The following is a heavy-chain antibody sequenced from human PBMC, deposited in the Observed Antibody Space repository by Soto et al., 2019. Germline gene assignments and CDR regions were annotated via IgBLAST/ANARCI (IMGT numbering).Heavy chain of an antibody. D-gene: IGHD5-18*01. CDR1: GYTFTSYA. CDR3: ARDEDTAMVGNRFDP. V-gene: IGHV1-3*01. Sequence: ASVKVSCKASGYTFTSYAMHWVRQAPGQRLEWMGWINAGNGNTKYSQKFQGRVTITRDTSASTAYMELSSLRSEDTAVYYCARDEDTAMVGNRFDPWGQGTLVTVSS. CDR2: INAGNGNT. J-gene: IGHJ5*02.